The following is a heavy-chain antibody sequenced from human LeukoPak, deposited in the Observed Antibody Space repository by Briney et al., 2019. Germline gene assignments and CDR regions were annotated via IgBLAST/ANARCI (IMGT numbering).Heavy chain of an antibody. Sequence: ASVKVSCKTSGYTFTDYGVSWVRQAPGQGLEWMGGIIPIFGTANYAQKFQGRVTITADESTSTAYMELSSLRSEDTAVYYCARAWILASRPYAAFDIWGQGTMVTVSS. CDR2: IIPIFGTA. D-gene: IGHD2-2*01. J-gene: IGHJ3*02. V-gene: IGHV1-69*13. CDR3: ARAWILASRPYAAFDI. CDR1: GYTFTDYG.